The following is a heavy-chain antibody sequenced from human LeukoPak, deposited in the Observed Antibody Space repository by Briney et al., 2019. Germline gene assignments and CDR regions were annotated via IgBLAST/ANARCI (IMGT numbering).Heavy chain of an antibody. D-gene: IGHD2-2*02. J-gene: IGHJ4*02. CDR2: IIPIFGTA. CDR3: AREAYCSSTSCYTDY. V-gene: IGHV1-69*13. Sequence: ASVKVSCKASGGTFSSYAISWVRQAPGQGLEWMGGIIPIFGTANYAQKFQGRVTITADESTSTAYMELSSLRSEDTAVYYCAREAYCSSTSCYTDYWGQGTLVTVSS. CDR1: GGTFSSYA.